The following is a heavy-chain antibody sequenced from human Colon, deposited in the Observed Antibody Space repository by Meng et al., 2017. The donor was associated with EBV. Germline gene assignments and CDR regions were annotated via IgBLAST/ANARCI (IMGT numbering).Heavy chain of an antibody. CDR1: GGSVSSGGYY. V-gene: IGHV4-31*03. CDR3: ARVSSGWDYFDY. CDR2: IYYSGST. D-gene: IGHD6-19*01. Sequence: QVQLTESGPGLGKPSQTLSPTCTVSGGSVSSGGYYWTWIRQHPGKGLEWFGHIYYSGSTFYNPSLKRRVIISIDTSKNQFSLNLRSVTAADTAVYYCARVSSGWDYFDYWGQGTLVTVSS. J-gene: IGHJ4*02.